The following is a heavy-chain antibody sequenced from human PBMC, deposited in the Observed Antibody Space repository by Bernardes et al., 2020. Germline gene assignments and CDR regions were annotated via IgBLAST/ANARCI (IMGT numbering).Heavy chain of an antibody. CDR1: GGSISNYY. CDR2: IYYSGST. D-gene: IGHD4-17*01. J-gene: IGHJ4*02. V-gene: IGHV4-59*01. Sequence: TLSLTCTVSGGSISNYYWSWIRQPPGKGLEWIAYIYYSGSTNYNPSLKSRLTMSVDTSKNQFSLKLSSVTAADTAVYYCARSTVTYFDLWGQGSLVTVSS. CDR3: ARSTVTYFDL.